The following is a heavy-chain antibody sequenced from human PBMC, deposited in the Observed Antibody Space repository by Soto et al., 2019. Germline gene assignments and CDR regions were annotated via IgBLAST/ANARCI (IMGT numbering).Heavy chain of an antibody. CDR3: ARGIEGWYQGRYYDGMDV. D-gene: IGHD6-19*01. J-gene: IGHJ6*02. CDR1: AGSVSSGSYY. V-gene: IGHV4-61*01. CDR2: IYYSGST. Sequence: SETLSLTCTVSAGSVSSGSYYWSWIRQPPGKGLEWIGYIYYSGSTNYNPSLKSRVTISVDTSKNQFSLKLSSVTAADTAVYYCARGIEGWYQGRYYDGMDVWGQGTTVT.